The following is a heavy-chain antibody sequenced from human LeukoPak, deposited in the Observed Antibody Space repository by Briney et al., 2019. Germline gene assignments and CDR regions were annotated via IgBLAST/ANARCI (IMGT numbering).Heavy chain of an antibody. J-gene: IGHJ4*02. CDR1: GGSISSGGYS. V-gene: IGHV4-30-2*01. CDR3: AGTVRGVIDY. CDR2: IYHSGST. D-gene: IGHD3-10*01. Sequence: PSETLSLTCAVSGGSISSGGYSWSWIRQPPGKGLEWIGYIYHSGSTYYNPSLKSRVTISVDRSKNQFSLKLSSVTAADTAVYYCAGTVRGVIDYWGQGTLVTVSS.